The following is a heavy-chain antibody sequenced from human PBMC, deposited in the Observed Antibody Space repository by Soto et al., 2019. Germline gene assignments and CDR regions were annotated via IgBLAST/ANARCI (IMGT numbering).Heavy chain of an antibody. V-gene: IGHV3-23*01. CDR2: ISGSGGST. J-gene: IGHJ4*02. CDR1: GFTFSSYA. D-gene: IGHD2-2*01. Sequence: PGGSLSLSCAASGFTFSSYAMSWVRQAPGKGLEWVSAISGSGGSTYYADSVKGRFTISRDNSKNTLYLQMNSLRAEDTAVYYCAKGPWDYGIVVVPAAMLDYWGQGTLVTVSS. CDR3: AKGPWDYGIVVVPAAMLDY.